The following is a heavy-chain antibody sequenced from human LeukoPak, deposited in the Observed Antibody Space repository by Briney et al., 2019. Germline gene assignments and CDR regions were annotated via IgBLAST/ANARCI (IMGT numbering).Heavy chain of an antibody. CDR1: GFTFSQYS. CDR2: IRSSSET. CDR3: ARDAGNSGYGCDL. J-gene: IGHJ5*02. V-gene: IGHV3-48*01. D-gene: IGHD5-12*01. Sequence: GGSLRLSCAASGFTFSQYSMNWVRQAPGKGLEWVSHIRSSSETFYADSVKGRFTVSRDNARNSLYLQMNNLRGEDTAIYYCARDAGNSGYGCDLWGQGTLVTVSS.